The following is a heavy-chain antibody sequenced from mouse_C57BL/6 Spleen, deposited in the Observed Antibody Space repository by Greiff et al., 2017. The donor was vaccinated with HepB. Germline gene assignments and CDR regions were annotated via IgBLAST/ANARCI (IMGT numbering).Heavy chain of an antibody. CDR2: IRNKANNHAT. D-gene: IGHD2-13*01. V-gene: IGHV6-6*01. Sequence: EVQRVESGGGLVQPGGSMTLSCAASGFTFSDAWMDWVRQSPEKGLEWVAEIRNKANNHATYYAESVKGRFTISRDDSKSSVYLQMNSLRAEDTGIYDCTSYDCGGDAWFAYWGQGTLVTVSA. CDR3: TSYDCGGDAWFAY. CDR1: GFTFSDAW. J-gene: IGHJ3*01.